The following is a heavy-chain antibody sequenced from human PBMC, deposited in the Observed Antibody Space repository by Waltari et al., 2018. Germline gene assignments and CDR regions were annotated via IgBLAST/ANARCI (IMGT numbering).Heavy chain of an antibody. CDR1: GFTFSAYR. CDR3: AIQISGVVF. V-gene: IGHV3-74*02. CDR2: INADGRAT. J-gene: IGHJ4*02. D-gene: IGHD3-3*01. Sequence: EVQLLESGGGLVQPGGSLRLSCAASGFTFSAYRMHWVRPAPGKGLGWVSLINADGRATLYADSVKGRFTMSRDNAKDTLYLQMNSLRGEDTAVYYCAIQISGVVFWGQGTLVTVSS.